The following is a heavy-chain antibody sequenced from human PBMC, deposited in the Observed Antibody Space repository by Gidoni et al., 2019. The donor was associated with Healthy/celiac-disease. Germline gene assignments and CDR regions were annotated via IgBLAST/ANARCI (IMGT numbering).Heavy chain of an antibody. Sequence: QVQPVQSGPEVKKPGSSVKVSCKASGGTFSSYAIRWVRQAPAQGLEWVGGIIPILGTSNDAQKFQGRVTITADESTSTAYMELSSLRSEDTAVYYCARGRTLATTYYFDYWGQGTLVTVSS. J-gene: IGHJ4*02. CDR3: ARGRTLATTYYFDY. CDR2: IIPILGTS. D-gene: IGHD5-12*01. CDR1: GGTFSSYA. V-gene: IGHV1-69*01.